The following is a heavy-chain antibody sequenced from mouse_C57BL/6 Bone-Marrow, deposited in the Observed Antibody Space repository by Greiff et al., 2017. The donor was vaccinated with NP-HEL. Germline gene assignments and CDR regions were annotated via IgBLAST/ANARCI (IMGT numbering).Heavy chain of an antibody. CDR2: ISNGGGST. Sequence: EVKVVESGGGLVQPGGSLKLSCAASGFTFSDYYMYWVRQTPEKRLEWVAYISNGGGSTYYPDTVKGRFTISRDNAKNTLYLQMSRLKSEDTAMYYCARHHWFAYWGQGTLVTVSA. J-gene: IGHJ3*01. CDR3: ARHHWFAY. V-gene: IGHV5-12*01. CDR1: GFTFSDYY.